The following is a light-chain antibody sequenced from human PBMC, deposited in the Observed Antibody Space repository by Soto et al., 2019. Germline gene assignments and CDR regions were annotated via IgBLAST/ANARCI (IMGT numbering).Light chain of an antibody. CDR1: SSDVGSTFNY. V-gene: IGLV2-14*03. CDR2: DVN. CDR3: SAYSTGSTPVL. J-gene: IGLJ3*02. Sequence: QSALTQPASVSGSPGQSITISCTGTSSDVGSTFNYVSWYQHHPGKAPRLIMSDVNHRPSGVSDRFSGSKSGNTASLTISGLQAEDEAHYFCSAYSTGSTPVLFGGGTSSPS.